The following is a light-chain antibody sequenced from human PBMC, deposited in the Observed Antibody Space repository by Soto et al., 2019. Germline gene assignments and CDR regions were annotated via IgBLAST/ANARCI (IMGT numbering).Light chain of an antibody. CDR1: QSVSSNY. Sequence: DIVLTQSPGTLSLSPGERVTLSCRASQSVSSNYLAWYQQKPGQAPRLLIYSASIRATGIPDRFSGSGSGRDFTRTINSLEPEDFAVYYCQQYGGSHRVTFGGGTKVEIK. J-gene: IGKJ4*01. CDR3: QQYGGSHRVT. V-gene: IGKV3-20*01. CDR2: SAS.